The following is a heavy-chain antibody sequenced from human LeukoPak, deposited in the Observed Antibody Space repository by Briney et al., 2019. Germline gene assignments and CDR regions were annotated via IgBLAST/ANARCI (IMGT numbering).Heavy chain of an antibody. J-gene: IGHJ5*02. D-gene: IGHD3-3*01. V-gene: IGHV4-59*11. Sequence: SETLSLTCAVSGGSISNQYWNWIRQPPGKGLEWIGYIFDSGSTKYNPSLKSRVTISMDTSKNHFSLNLTSVTAADTAVYFCARDGATGVFETWGQGTLVAVSS. CDR2: IFDSGST. CDR1: GGSISNQY. CDR3: ARDGATGVFET.